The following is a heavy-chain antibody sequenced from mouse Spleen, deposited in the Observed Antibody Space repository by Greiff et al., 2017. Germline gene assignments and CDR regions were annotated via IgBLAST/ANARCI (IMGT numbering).Heavy chain of an antibody. D-gene: IGHD1-1*01. V-gene: IGHV1-18*01. CDR3: ARNYGSSSDGYSPWFAY. J-gene: IGHJ3*01. Sequence: EVQLQQSGPELVKPGASVKIPCKASGYTFTDYNMDWVKQSHGKSLEWIGDINPNNGGTIYNQKFKGKATLTVDKSSSTAYMELRSLTSEDTAVYYCARNYGSSSDGYSPWFAYWGQGTLVTVSA. CDR2: INPNNGGT. CDR1: GYTFTDYN.